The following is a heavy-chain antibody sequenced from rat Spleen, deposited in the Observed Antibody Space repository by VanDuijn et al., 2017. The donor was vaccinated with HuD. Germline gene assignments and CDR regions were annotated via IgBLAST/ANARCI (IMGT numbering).Heavy chain of an antibody. V-gene: IGHV3-1*01. J-gene: IGHJ2*01. Sequence: EVQLQESGPGLVKPSQSLSLTCSVTGHSITSSYRWNWIRKFPGNKMEWMGYISYSGSTTYNPSLKSRISITKDTSKNQFFLLLNSVTTEDTATYFCARDRTGPFDYWGQGVKVTVSS. CDR2: ISYSGST. CDR1: GHSITSSY. CDR3: ARDRTGPFDY. D-gene: IGHD4-2*01.